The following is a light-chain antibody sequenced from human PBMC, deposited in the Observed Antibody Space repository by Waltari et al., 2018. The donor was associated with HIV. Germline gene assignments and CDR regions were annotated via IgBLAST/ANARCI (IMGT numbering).Light chain of an antibody. CDR2: YAS. V-gene: IGKV1-33*01. CDR3: QQYDNFPLT. Sequence: DIQMTQSPSSLSASVGDRVTITCQASQDIRNYLNWYQQKPGKAPKLLMYYASNLETGVPSRFSGSGSGTDFTFTISSLQPEDIATYYCQQYDNFPLTFGGGTKVEIK. J-gene: IGKJ4*01. CDR1: QDIRNY.